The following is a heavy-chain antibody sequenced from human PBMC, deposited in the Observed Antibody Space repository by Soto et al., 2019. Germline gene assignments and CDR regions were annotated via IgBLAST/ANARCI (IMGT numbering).Heavy chain of an antibody. CDR1: GYTFTGYY. CDR2: INPNSGGT. CDR3: ARGGVDCSGGSCYGPSHYYYYGMDV. Sequence: QVQLVQSGAEVKKPGASVKVSCKASGYTFTGYYMHWVRQAPGQGLEWMGWINPNSGGTNYAQKFQGWVTMTRDTSISTAYMELSRLRSDDTAVYYCARGGVDCSGGSCYGPSHYYYYGMDVWGQGTTVTVSS. D-gene: IGHD2-15*01. J-gene: IGHJ6*02. V-gene: IGHV1-2*04.